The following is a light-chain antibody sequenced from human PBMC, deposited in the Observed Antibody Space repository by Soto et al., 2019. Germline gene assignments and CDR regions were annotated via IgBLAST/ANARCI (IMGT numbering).Light chain of an antibody. CDR1: QGISRL. CDR2: AAS. CDR3: LHFNGFPLT. Sequence: DIQLTQSPSFLSASVGDRVTITCRASQGISRLLTWYQQKPGKAPKLLIYAASTLQSGVPSRFSGGGSGTDFTLTIRSLQPEDFATYYCLHFNGFPLTFGGGTKVEAK. J-gene: IGKJ4*01. V-gene: IGKV1-9*01.